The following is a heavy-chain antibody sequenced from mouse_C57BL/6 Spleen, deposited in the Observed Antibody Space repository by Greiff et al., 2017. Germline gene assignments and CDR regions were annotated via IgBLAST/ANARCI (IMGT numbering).Heavy chain of an antibody. Sequence: EVQLQQSGGGLVKPGGSLKLSCAASGFTFSDYGMHWVRQAPEKGLEWVAYISSGSSTIYYADTVKGRFTISRDNAKNTLFLQMTSLRSEDTAMYYCAKFLSYYYGSSGYFDVWGTGTTVTVSS. D-gene: IGHD1-1*01. V-gene: IGHV5-17*01. J-gene: IGHJ1*03. CDR1: GFTFSDYG. CDR3: AKFLSYYYGSSGYFDV. CDR2: ISSGSSTI.